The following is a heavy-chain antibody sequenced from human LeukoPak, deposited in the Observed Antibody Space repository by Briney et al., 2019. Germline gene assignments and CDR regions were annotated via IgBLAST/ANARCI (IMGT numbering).Heavy chain of an antibody. J-gene: IGHJ5*02. Sequence: GESLKISCKGSGYSFMDYWIGWVRQMPGKGPDWMGFIFPHDSNTKYSPSFQGQVTISVDKSISTAYVQWSSLKASDTAMYYCARVNFRDYRGYTWFEPWGQGTLVTVSS. D-gene: IGHD3-10*01. CDR3: ARVNFRDYRGYTWFEP. CDR2: IFPHDSNT. V-gene: IGHV5-51*01. CDR1: GYSFMDYW.